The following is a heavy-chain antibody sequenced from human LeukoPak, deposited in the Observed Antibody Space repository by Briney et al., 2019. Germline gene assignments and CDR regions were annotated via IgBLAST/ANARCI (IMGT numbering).Heavy chain of an antibody. Sequence: GGSLRLSCAASGFTFSSYGMSWVRQAPGKGPEWVSAVSSSGGTTYYADSVKGRFTISRDNSKNTLSLQMNSLRAEDTAIYYCAKNGDRGAYCSGGSCYPYYYYYMDVWGKGTTVTISS. CDR2: VSSSGGTT. CDR3: AKNGDRGAYCSGGSCYPYYYYYMDV. V-gene: IGHV3-23*01. D-gene: IGHD2-15*01. CDR1: GFTFSSYG. J-gene: IGHJ6*03.